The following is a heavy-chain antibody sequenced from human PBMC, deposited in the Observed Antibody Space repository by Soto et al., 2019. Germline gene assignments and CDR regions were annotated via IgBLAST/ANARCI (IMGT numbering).Heavy chain of an antibody. J-gene: IGHJ6*02. Sequence: SETLSLTCTVSGGSISSYFWSWIRQPPGKGMEWIGYIYCSGSTNYNPSLKSRVTISVDTSKNQFSLNLSSVTAADTAVYYCARHRNYYSYGMPVWGQGTTVTVSS. CDR1: GGSISSYF. CDR2: IYCSGST. V-gene: IGHV4-59*08. CDR3: ARHRNYYSYGMPV.